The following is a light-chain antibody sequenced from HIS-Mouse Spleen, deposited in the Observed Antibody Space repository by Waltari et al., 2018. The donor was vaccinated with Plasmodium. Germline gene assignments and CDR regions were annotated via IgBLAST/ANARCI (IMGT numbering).Light chain of an antibody. CDR3: QSADSSGTYVV. V-gene: IGLV3-9*01. CDR2: RVS. CDR1: NIGSKN. J-gene: IGLJ2*01. Sequence: SYELTQPLSVSVALGQTARITCGGNNIGSKNVHWYQQKAGQAPVLVIYRVSNRPSGIPERFSGSNSGNTATLTISGVQAEDEADYYCQSADSSGTYVVFGGGTKLTVL.